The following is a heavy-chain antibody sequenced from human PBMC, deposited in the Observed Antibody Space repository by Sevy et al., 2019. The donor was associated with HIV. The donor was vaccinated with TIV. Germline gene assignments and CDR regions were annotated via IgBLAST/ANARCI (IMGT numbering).Heavy chain of an antibody. D-gene: IGHD2-2*01. CDR1: GGTFSSYA. V-gene: IGHV1-69*13. Sequence: ASVKVSCKASGGTFSSYAISWVRQAPGQGLEWMGGIIPIFGTANYAQKFQGRVTITADESTSTAYMELSSLRSEDTAVYYCAGPQAPRYCSSTSCYFDYYCYGMDVWGQGTTVTVSS. CDR3: AGPQAPRYCSSTSCYFDYYCYGMDV. J-gene: IGHJ6*02. CDR2: IIPIFGTA.